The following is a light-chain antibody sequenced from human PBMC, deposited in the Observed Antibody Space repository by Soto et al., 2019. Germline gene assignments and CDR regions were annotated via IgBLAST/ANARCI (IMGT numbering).Light chain of an antibody. J-gene: IGLJ2*01. CDR2: DVN. CDR3: CSHTSSRTEV. Sequence: HSVLTQPASVSGSPGQSITISCTGTNSDVGAYNYVSWYQQHPGKAPKLLIYDVNNRPSGVSNRFSGPKSGNTASLTISGLQAEDEADYYCCSHTSSRTEVFGGGTQVTI. CDR1: NSDVGAYNY. V-gene: IGLV2-14*03.